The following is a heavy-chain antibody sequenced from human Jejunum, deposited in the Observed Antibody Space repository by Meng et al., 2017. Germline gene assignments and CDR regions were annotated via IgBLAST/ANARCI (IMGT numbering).Heavy chain of an antibody. CDR1: GESLTNFY. CDR2: INHSGST. CDR3: ARGGSSGSLEY. V-gene: IGHV4-34*01. J-gene: IGHJ4*02. D-gene: IGHD3-10*01. Sequence: SETLSLTCAVYGESLTNFYWSWIRQPPGKGLEWIGEINHSGSTNYNPSLKSRVTISGDASKSQFSLNVKYVTAADTAVYYCARGGSSGSLEYWGQGTLVTVSS.